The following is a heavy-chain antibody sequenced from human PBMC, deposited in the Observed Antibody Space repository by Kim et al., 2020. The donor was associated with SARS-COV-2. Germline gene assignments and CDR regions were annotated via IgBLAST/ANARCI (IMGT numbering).Heavy chain of an antibody. CDR1: GYTFTGYY. Sequence: ASVKVSCKASGYTFTGYYMHWVRQAPGQGLEWMGWINPNSGGTNYAQKFQGRVTMTRDTSISTAYMELSRLRSDDTAVYYCAREGPDSPDYYGMDVWGQGTTVTVSS. D-gene: IGHD2-15*01. J-gene: IGHJ6*02. V-gene: IGHV1-2*02. CDR3: AREGPDSPDYYGMDV. CDR2: INPNSGGT.